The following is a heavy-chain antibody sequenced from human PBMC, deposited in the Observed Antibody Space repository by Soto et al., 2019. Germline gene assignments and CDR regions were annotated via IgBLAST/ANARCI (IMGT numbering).Heavy chain of an antibody. CDR2: ISYDGGNK. J-gene: IGHJ4*02. CDR1: GFTFSSYA. V-gene: IGHV3-30-3*01. Sequence: QVQLVESGGGVVQPGRSLRLSCAASGFTFSSYAMHWVRQAPGKGLEWVAVISYDGGNKYYADSVKGRFTFSRDNSKNTMDLQMNSLRAEDTAVYYCARDDGDYFDYWGQGTLVTVSS. CDR3: ARDDGDYFDY. D-gene: IGHD3-10*01.